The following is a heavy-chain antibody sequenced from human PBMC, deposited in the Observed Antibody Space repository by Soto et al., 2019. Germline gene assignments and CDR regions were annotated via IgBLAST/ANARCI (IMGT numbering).Heavy chain of an antibody. J-gene: IGHJ4*02. CDR3: AKATDPLTFYSTFHY. Sequence: VQLVESGGGLVQPGRSLRLSCAASGFTFDDYAMHWVRQAPGKGLEWVSGISLNSNSIGYADSVRGRFTISRDNAKNSLYLQVNSLRADDTALYYCAKATDPLTFYSTFHYWGQGTLVTVSS. D-gene: IGHD2-15*01. CDR1: GFTFDDYA. CDR2: ISLNSNSI. V-gene: IGHV3-9*01.